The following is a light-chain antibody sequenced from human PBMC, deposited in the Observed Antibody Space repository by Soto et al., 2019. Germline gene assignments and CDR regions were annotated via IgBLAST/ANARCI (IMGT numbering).Light chain of an antibody. CDR3: QQRSNWPPIT. Sequence: EIVLTQSPATLSLSPGERATLSCRASQSVSSYLAWYQQKPGQAPRLIIYDAYNRATGIPARFSGSGSGTDFTLTISSLEPEDLAVYYCQQRSNWPPITCGQGTRLEIK. J-gene: IGKJ5*01. CDR1: QSVSSY. CDR2: DAY. V-gene: IGKV3-11*01.